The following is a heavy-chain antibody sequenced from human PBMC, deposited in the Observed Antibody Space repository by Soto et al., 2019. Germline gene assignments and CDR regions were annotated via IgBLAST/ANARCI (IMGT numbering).Heavy chain of an antibody. V-gene: IGHV4-59*07. CDR1: GGSILSHY. J-gene: IGHJ3*02. CDR3: ASTQYGGNSSGAFDI. D-gene: IGHD2-21*02. Sequence: SDTLTLTCTVSGGSILSHYWCWIRQPPGKGLEWIGYIYHSGSTYYNPSLKSRVTISVDRSKNQFSLKLSSVTAADTAVYYCASTQYGGNSSGAFDIWGQGTMVS. CDR2: IYHSGST.